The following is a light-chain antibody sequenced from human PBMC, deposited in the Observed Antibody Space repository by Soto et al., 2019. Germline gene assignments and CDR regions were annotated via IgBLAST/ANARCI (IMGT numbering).Light chain of an antibody. CDR2: AAS. J-gene: IGKJ2*02. CDR3: QQSYSTPCT. V-gene: IGKV1-39*01. Sequence: DIKMTQSPSSLSASVGDRVTITCRASQSISSYLNWYQQKPGKAPKLLIYAASSLQSGVPSRFSDSGSGTDFTLTISILQPEDFATYYCQQSYSTPCTFGQGTKLEIK. CDR1: QSISSY.